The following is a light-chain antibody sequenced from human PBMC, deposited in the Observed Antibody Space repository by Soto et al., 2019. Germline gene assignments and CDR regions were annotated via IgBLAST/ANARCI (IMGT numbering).Light chain of an antibody. J-gene: IGKJ1*01. CDR2: GAS. Sequence: EIVMTQSPATLSVSPGEGATLSCRASQSVSSKLAWYQQKPGQAPRLLIYGASTRATGFPARFSGSGSGTEFTLIISSLQSEDSAVYYCQQYNSWLWTFGQGTKVDIK. CDR3: QQYNSWLWT. CDR1: QSVSSK. V-gene: IGKV3-15*01.